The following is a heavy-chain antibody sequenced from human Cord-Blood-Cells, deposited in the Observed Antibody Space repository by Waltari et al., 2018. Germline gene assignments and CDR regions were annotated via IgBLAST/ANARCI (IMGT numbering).Heavy chain of an antibody. Sequence: EVQLVESGGGLVQPGGSLRRSCAASGSTFSTYRMRWVRQAPGKGLEWVANIKQDGSEKYYVDSVKGRFTISRDNAKNSLYLQMNSLRAEDTAVYYCARGYSYGYDYWGQGTLVTVSS. CDR3: ARGYSYGYDY. D-gene: IGHD5-18*01. CDR1: GSTFSTYR. J-gene: IGHJ4*02. V-gene: IGHV3-7*01. CDR2: IKQDGSEK.